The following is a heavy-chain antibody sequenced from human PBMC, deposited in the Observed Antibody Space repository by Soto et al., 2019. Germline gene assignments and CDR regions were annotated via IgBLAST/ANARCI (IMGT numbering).Heavy chain of an antibody. V-gene: IGHV3-30*09. CDR1: GFIFRSYA. J-gene: IGHJ4*02. CDR3: ARAFSGSYPNFDY. Sequence: QSGGSLRLSCLASGFIFRSYAMHWVRQAPGKGLEWVAVITYDGINGYYADSVRGRFDISRDNSKNTLYLQMNSLRPEDTAVYYCARAFSGSYPNFDYWGQGTLVTVSS. CDR2: ITYDGING. D-gene: IGHD1-26*01.